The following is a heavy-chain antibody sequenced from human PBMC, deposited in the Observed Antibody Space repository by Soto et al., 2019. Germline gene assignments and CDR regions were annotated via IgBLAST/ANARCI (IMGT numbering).Heavy chain of an antibody. V-gene: IGHV3-9*01. CDR1: GFTFDDFA. CDR2: ITWNSNVI. D-gene: IGHD2-15*01. CDR3: TRGGPGAFYGGGRCYFDY. J-gene: IGHJ4*02. Sequence: EVQLVESGGGLVQPGRSLRLSCAASGFTFDDFAMHWVRRVPGKGLEWVSSITWNSNVIGYADSVKGRFTISRDNAKNSLYLQMNSLRPEDTDFYYCTRGGPGAFYGGGRCYFDYWGQGTLVTVSS.